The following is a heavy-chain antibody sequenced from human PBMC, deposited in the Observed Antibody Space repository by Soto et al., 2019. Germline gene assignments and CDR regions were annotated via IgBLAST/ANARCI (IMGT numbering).Heavy chain of an antibody. D-gene: IGHD2-21*01. J-gene: IGHJ4*02. CDR2: IYHSGST. CDR3: ASAKPVLWWLDY. V-gene: IGHV4-4*02. CDR1: GGSISSSNW. Sequence: QVQLQESGPGLVKPSGTLSLTCAVSGGSISSSNWWSWVRQPPGKGLEWIGEIYHSGSTNYNPSLKSRVTISVDKSKSQLSLKLSSVTAADTAVYYWASAKPVLWWLDYWGQGTLVTVSS.